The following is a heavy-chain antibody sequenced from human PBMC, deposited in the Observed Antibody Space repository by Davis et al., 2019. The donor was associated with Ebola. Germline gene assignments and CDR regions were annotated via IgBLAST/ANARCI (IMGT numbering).Heavy chain of an antibody. D-gene: IGHD1-26*01. CDR2: ISAYNGNT. V-gene: IGHV1-18*04. J-gene: IGHJ4*02. CDR3: ARASSGSYGFDY. CDR1: GYTFTSYY. Sequence: ASVKVSCKASGYTFTSYYMHWVRQAPGQGLEWMGWISAYNGNTNYAQKLQGRVTMTTDTSTSTAYMELRSLRSDDTAVYYCARASSGSYGFDYWGQGTLVTVSS.